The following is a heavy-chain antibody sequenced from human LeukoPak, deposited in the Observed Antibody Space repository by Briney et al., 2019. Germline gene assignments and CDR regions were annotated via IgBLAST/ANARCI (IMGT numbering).Heavy chain of an antibody. CDR2: IYYSGST. V-gene: IGHV4-59*01. CDR3: ARIVDTAMVPPLFYYYYMDV. CDR1: GGSISSYY. Sequence: SETLSLTCTVSGGSISSYYWSWIRQPPGKGLEWIGCIYYSGSTNYNPSLKSRVTISVDTSKNQFSLKLSSVTAADTAVYYCARIVDTAMVPPLFYYYYMDVWGKGTTVTVSS. D-gene: IGHD5-18*01. J-gene: IGHJ6*03.